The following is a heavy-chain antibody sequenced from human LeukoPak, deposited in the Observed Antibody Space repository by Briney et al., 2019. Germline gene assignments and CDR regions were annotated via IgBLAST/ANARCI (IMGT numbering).Heavy chain of an antibody. CDR2: ISSSSSYI. Sequence: GSLRLSCAASGFTFSSYSMNWVRQAPGKGLEWVSSISSSSSYIYYADSVEGRFTISRDNDKNSLYLQMNSLRAEDTAVYYCARTNGYSGYVSYDYWGQGTLVTVSS. D-gene: IGHD5-12*01. CDR1: GFTFSSYS. J-gene: IGHJ4*02. CDR3: ARTNGYSGYVSYDY. V-gene: IGHV3-21*01.